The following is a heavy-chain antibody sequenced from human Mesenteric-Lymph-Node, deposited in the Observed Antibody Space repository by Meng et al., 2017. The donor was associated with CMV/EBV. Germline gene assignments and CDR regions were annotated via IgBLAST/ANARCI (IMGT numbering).Heavy chain of an antibody. CDR3: AKDRGSNNYYGMDV. CDR2: ISWNSGNI. Sequence: SLKISCAASGFTFDDYAMHWVRQAPGKGLEWVSGISWNSGNIGYADSVKGRFTISGDNAKKSLYLQMNSLRVEDTALYSCAKDRGSNNYYGMDVWGQGITVTVSS. CDR1: GFTFDDYA. V-gene: IGHV3-9*01. J-gene: IGHJ6*02. D-gene: IGHD2/OR15-2a*01.